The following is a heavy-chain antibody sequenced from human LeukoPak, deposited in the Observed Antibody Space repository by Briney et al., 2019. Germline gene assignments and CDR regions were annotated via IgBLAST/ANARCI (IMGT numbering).Heavy chain of an antibody. CDR1: GGSFSGYY. CDR3: ARGAPVTSFLDY. CDR2: INHSGST. V-gene: IGHV4-34*01. Sequence: SETLSLTCAVYGGSFSGYYWSWIRQPPGKGLEWIGEINHSGSTNYNPSLKSRVTISVDTSKNQFSLKLSSVTAADTAVYYCARGAPVTSFLDYWGQGTLVTVSS. J-gene: IGHJ4*02. D-gene: IGHD4-17*01.